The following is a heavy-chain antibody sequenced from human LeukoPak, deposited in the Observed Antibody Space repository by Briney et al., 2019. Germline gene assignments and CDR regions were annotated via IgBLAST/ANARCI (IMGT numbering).Heavy chain of an antibody. Sequence: GGSLRLSCAASGFTFSSYGMHWVRQAPGKGLEWVAFIRYDGSNKYYADSVKGRFTISRDNSKNTLYLQMNSLRAEDTAVYYCAKGTRGYCSSTSCLVPFDYWGQGTLVTV. J-gene: IGHJ4*02. CDR3: AKGTRGYCSSTSCLVPFDY. CDR1: GFTFSSYG. CDR2: IRYDGSNK. V-gene: IGHV3-30*02. D-gene: IGHD2-2*01.